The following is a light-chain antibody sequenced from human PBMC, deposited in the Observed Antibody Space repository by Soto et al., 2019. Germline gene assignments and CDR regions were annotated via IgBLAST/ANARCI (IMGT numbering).Light chain of an antibody. V-gene: IGLV7-46*01. J-gene: IGLJ1*01. Sequence: QAVVTQEPSLTVSPGGTVTLTCGSSTGAVSSGHYPYWFQQKPGQAPTTLIYDTSKKHFWTPARFSGSLLGGKAALTLSGAQPEDEADYYCLLSYSGARPYVFGTGTQLTVL. CDR1: TGAVSSGHY. CDR2: DTS. CDR3: LLSYSGARPYV.